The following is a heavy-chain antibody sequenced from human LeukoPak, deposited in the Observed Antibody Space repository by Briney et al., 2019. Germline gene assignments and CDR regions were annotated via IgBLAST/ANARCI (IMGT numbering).Heavy chain of an antibody. CDR2: ISGDGSTT. Sequence: PGGSLRLSCAASGFTFSSYAMNWVRQAPGKGLEWVSTISGDGSTTYYADSVKGRFTISRDNSKNTLFLQMNSLRAEDTAVYYCARDPDDYGDYSYFDYWGQGTLVTVSS. D-gene: IGHD4-17*01. V-gene: IGHV3-23*01. J-gene: IGHJ4*02. CDR3: ARDPDDYGDYSYFDY. CDR1: GFTFSSYA.